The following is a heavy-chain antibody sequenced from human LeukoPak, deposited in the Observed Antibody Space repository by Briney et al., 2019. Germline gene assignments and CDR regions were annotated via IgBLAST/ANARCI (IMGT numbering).Heavy chain of an antibody. CDR1: GFTFSSGA. CDR2: ISDSGRTT. CDR3: AKGLGFLPQFDY. J-gene: IGHJ4*02. Sequence: PGGSLRLSCAASGFTFSSGAMTWVRQAPGKGLEWVSSISDSGRTTYYADSVKGRFTISRDNSKSTVYLQMNSLRAEDTALYYCAKGLGFLPQFDYWGQGTLVAVSS. D-gene: IGHD6-19*01. V-gene: IGHV3-23*01.